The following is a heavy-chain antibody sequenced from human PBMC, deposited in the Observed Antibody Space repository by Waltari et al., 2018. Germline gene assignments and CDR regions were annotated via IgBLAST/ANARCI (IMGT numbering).Heavy chain of an antibody. CDR3: ARTGEDYYGMDV. Sequence: EVQLVESGGVVVQPGGSLRLSCAASGFTFDDYTMHWVRQAPGKGLEWVSRISWDGGSTYYADSVKGRFTISRDNSKNSLYLQMNSLRTEDTALYYCARTGEDYYGMDVWGQGTTVTVSS. D-gene: IGHD7-27*01. CDR2: ISWDGGST. J-gene: IGHJ6*02. V-gene: IGHV3-43*01. CDR1: GFTFDDYT.